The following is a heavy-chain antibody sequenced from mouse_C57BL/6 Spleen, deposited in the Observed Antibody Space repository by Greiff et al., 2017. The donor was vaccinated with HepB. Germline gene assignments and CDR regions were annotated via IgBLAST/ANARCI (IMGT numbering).Heavy chain of an antibody. CDR1: GYTFTSYW. CDR2: IDPNSGGT. CDR3: ARGGNFPRSYFDV. V-gene: IGHV1-72*01. D-gene: IGHD2-1*01. Sequence: QVQLKQPGAELVKPGASVKLSCKASGYTFTSYWMHWVKQRPGRGLEWIGRIDPNSGGTKYNEKFKSKATLTVDKPSSTAYMQLSSLTSEDSAVYYCARGGNFPRSYFDVWGTGTTVTVSS. J-gene: IGHJ1*03.